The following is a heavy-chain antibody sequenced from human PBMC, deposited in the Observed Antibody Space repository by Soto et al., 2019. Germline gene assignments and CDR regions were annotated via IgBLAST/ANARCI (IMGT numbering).Heavy chain of an antibody. D-gene: IGHD2-8*01. V-gene: IGHV1-18*01. J-gene: IGHJ3*02. Sequence: QVQLVQSGAEVKKPGASVKVSCKASGYTFTRYDISWVRQAPGQGLEWMGWISAYNGNTNYAQKLQGRVTMTTDTSTSTAYTELRSLRSDDTAVYYCARDQDIVLMVYAIPRSQIDAFDIWGQGTMVTVSS. CDR3: ARDQDIVLMVYAIPRSQIDAFDI. CDR1: GYTFTRYD. CDR2: ISAYNGNT.